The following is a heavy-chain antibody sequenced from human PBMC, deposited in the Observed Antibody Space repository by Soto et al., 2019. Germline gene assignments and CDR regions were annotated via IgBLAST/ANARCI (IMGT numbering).Heavy chain of an antibody. D-gene: IGHD2-21*01. J-gene: IGHJ4*02. CDR1: GFSLSKARMG. CDR2: IFSNDET. Sequence: QVTLKESGPVLVKPTETLTLTCTVSGFSLSKARMGVSWIRQPPGKALEWLAHIFSNDETAYRTSLKTRLTISKDTSKSQAVLTMRNMDPVDTATYYCARTVARMNLDYWGQGTLVTVSS. CDR3: ARTVARMNLDY. V-gene: IGHV2-26*01.